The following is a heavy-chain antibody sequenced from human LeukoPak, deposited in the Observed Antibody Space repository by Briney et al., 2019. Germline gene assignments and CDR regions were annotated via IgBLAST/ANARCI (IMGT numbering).Heavy chain of an antibody. J-gene: IGHJ4*02. D-gene: IGHD3-22*01. CDR2: IIPIFGTA. CDR1: GGTFSSYA. Sequence: ASVKVSCKASGGTFSSYAISWVRQAPGQRLEWMGRIIPIFGTANYAQKFQGRVTITTDESTSTAYMELCSLRSEDTAVYYCARPSVPYYYDSSGYSLTFDYWGQGTLVTVSS. CDR3: ARPSVPYYYDSSGYSLTFDY. V-gene: IGHV1-69*05.